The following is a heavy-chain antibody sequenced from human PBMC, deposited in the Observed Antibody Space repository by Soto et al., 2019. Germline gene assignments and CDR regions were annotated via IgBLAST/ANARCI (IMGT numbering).Heavy chain of an antibody. J-gene: IGHJ3*02. CDR1: GGSISSDY. Sequence: SETLSLTCTVPGGSISSDYWSWIRQPPGKGLEWIGYIYYSGSTNYNPSLKSRVTISVDTSKNQFSLKLSSVTAADTAVYYCATARAVAGSDAFDIWGQGTMVTVSS. CDR3: ATARAVAGSDAFDI. V-gene: IGHV4-59*01. CDR2: IYYSGST. D-gene: IGHD6-19*01.